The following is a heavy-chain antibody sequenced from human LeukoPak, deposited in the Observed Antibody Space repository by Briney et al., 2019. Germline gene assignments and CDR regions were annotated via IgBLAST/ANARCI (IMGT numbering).Heavy chain of an antibody. J-gene: IGHJ4*02. CDR2: IGSSGRTI. V-gene: IGHV3-48*03. Sequence: GGSLRLSCAASGFTFSSYEMNWVRQAPGKGLEWVSYIGSSGRTIYYADSVKGRFTISRDNADNSLYLQMNSLRDEDTAVYYCARDQDFAFDYWGQGTLVTVSS. CDR3: ARDQDFAFDY. CDR1: GFTFSSYE.